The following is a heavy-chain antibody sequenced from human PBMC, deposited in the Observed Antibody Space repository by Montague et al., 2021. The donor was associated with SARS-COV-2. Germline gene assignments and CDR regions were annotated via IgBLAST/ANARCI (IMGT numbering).Heavy chain of an antibody. CDR2: IYTSGST. D-gene: IGHD3-9*01. CDR3: ARESLHLTGYYNDYFDY. V-gene: IGHV4-61*02. J-gene: IGHJ4*02. Sequence: TLSLTCTVSGGSISSGSYYWIWIRQPAGKGLEWIGRIYTSGSTNYNPSLKSRVTISVDTSKNQFSLKLSSVTAAGTAVYYCARESLHLTGYYNDYFDYWGQGTLVTVSS. CDR1: GGSISSGSYY.